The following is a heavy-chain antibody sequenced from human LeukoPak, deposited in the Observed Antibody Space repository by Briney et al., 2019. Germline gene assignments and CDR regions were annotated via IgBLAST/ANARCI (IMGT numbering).Heavy chain of an antibody. Sequence: GGSLRLSCAASGFTFSSYGMHWVRQAPGKGLEWVAVISYDGSTKYYADSVKGRFTISRDNSKNTLYLQMNSLRAEDTAVYFCAIGFGDSRVHYYYGMDVWGQGTTVTVSS. CDR1: GFTFSSYG. J-gene: IGHJ6*02. D-gene: IGHD4-17*01. CDR2: ISYDGSTK. CDR3: AIGFGDSRVHYYYGMDV. V-gene: IGHV3-30*03.